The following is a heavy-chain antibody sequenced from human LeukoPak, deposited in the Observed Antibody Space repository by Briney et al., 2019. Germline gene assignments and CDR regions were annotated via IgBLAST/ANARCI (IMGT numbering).Heavy chain of an antibody. CDR3: AKSGVNRFDY. V-gene: IGHV3-23*01. J-gene: IGHJ4*02. D-gene: IGHD2-8*02. CDR1: GFTFSSSA. Sequence: PGGSLRLSCAASGFTFSSSAMTWVRQAPGKGLEWVSAISGSDGSTYYADSVKGRFTISRDNSKNTLYLQMNSLRAEDTAVYYCAKSGVNRFDYWGQGTLVTVSS. CDR2: ISGSDGST.